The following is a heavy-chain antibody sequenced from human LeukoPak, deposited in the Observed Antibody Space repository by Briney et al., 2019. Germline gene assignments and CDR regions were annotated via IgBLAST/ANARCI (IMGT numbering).Heavy chain of an antibody. V-gene: IGHV4-34*01. CDR2: INHSGST. D-gene: IGHD2-15*01. CDR3: ATGSRIFDV. J-gene: IGHJ6*04. CDR1: GGSFSGYY. Sequence: SEALSLTCAVYGGSFSGYYWSWIRQPPGEGLEWIGEINHSGSTNYNPSLKSRVTISVDTSKNQFSLKLSSVTAADTAVYYCATGSRIFDVWGKGTTVTVSS.